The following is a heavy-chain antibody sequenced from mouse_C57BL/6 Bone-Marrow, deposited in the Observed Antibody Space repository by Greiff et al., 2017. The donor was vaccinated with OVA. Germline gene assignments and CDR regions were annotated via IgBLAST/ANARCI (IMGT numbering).Heavy chain of an antibody. CDR3: ASYDYDPYYYAMDY. CDR2: IWSGGST. CDR1: GFSLTSYG. V-gene: IGHV2-2*01. J-gene: IGHJ4*01. D-gene: IGHD2-4*01. Sequence: VKLMESRPGLVQPSQSLSITCTVSGFSLTSYGVHWVRQSPGKGLEWLGVIWSGGSTDYNAAFISRLSISKDNSKSQVFFKMNSLQADDTAIYYCASYDYDPYYYAMDYWGQGTSVTVSS.